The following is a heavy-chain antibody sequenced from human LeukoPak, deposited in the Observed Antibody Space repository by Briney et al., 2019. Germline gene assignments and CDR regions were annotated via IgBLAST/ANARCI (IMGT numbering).Heavy chain of an antibody. CDR1: GFTFSSYS. D-gene: IGHD2-15*01. Sequence: SGGSLRLSCAASGFTFSSYSMNWVRQAPGKGLEWVSSISSSSSYIYYADSVKGRFTISRDNTKNSLYLQMNSLRAEDTAVYYCAREYCSGGSCYSDAFDIWGHGTMGTVSS. CDR2: ISSSSSYI. V-gene: IGHV3-21*01. J-gene: IGHJ3*02. CDR3: AREYCSGGSCYSDAFDI.